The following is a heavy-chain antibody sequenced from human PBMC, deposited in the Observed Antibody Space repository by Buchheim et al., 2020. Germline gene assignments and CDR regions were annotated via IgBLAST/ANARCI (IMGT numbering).Heavy chain of an antibody. CDR3: ARDGMWTGNRLFDY. D-gene: IGHD1-1*01. CDR1: GFSFNDYA. CDR2: IQDDGNKK. V-gene: IGHV3-30*02. J-gene: IGHJ4*02. Sequence: QVQLVESGGGVIQPGRSLRLSCAASGFSFNDYAMHWVRQAPGRGLEGVAFIQDDGNKKYYGDSVKGRFTIYRDNSKNTLSLQMDSLREEDTAVYYCARDGMWTGNRLFDYWGLGTL.